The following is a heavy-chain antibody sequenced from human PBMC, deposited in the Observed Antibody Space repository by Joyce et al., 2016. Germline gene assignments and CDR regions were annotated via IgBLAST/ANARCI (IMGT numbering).Heavy chain of an antibody. CDR1: GSTFSSSS. V-gene: IGHV3-21*01. D-gene: IGHD3-16*01. CDR2: ISATSYSI. CDR3: ARGGISYYYAMDV. Sequence: QLVESGGGVVKAGGSLRLSCEASGSTFSSSSMSWFRQAPGKGLECVAAISATSYSIFHAETVRGRFTGSRDNAKKTLYLQMNSLRAEDSAVFYCARGGISYYYAMDVWGQGTTVTVSS. J-gene: IGHJ6*02.